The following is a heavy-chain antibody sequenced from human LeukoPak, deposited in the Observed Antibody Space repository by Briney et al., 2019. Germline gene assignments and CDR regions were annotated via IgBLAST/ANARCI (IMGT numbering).Heavy chain of an antibody. V-gene: IGHV4-34*01. J-gene: IGHJ4*02. CDR1: GGSFSGYY. Sequence: SATLSLTCAVYGGSFSGYYWSWIRQPPGKGLEWIGEINHSGSTNYNPSFKSRVTISVDTSKNQFSLKLSSVTAADTAVYYCAREGRLPFDYWGQGTLVTVSS. CDR3: AREGRLPFDY. CDR2: INHSGST. D-gene: IGHD4-11*01.